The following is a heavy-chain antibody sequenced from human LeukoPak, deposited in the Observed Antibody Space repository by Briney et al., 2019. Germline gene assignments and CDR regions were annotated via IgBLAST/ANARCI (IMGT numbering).Heavy chain of an antibody. CDR2: IIPNSGGA. V-gene: IGHV1-2*02. J-gene: IGHJ4*02. D-gene: IGHD5/OR15-5a*01. CDR3: ARDKSTTRHFDY. CDR1: GYTFTGYY. Sequence: ASVKVSCKASGYTFTGYYMHWVRQAPGQGLEWMGWIIPNSGGANYAQKFQGRVTMTRDTSISTAYMKLSSLRSDDTAVYYCARDKSTTRHFDYWGQGTLATVSS.